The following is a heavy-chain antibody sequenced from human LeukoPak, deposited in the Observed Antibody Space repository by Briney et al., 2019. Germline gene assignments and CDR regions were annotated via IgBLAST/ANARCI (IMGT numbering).Heavy chain of an antibody. Sequence: GASVKVSCKASGYTFTGYYMHWVRQAPGQGLEWMGWINPNSGGTNYAQKLQGRVTMTTDTSTSTAYMELRSLRSDDTAVYYCARAWSGIVGATGPFDIWGQGTMVTVSS. CDR1: GYTFTGYY. V-gene: IGHV1-2*02. D-gene: IGHD1-26*01. CDR3: ARAWSGIVGATGPFDI. CDR2: INPNSGGT. J-gene: IGHJ3*02.